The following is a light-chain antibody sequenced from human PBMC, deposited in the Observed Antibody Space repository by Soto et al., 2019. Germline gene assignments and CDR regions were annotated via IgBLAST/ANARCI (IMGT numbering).Light chain of an antibody. CDR3: QQSYSTPPLT. CDR2: AAS. CDR1: QSLSSY. Sequence: DIQVTQSPSSLSAPVGDRVPITCRASQSLSSYLHWYQQKPGKAPKLLIYAASSLQSGVPSRFSGSGSGTDFTLTISSLQPEDFATYYCQQSYSTPPLTFGGGTKVEIK. V-gene: IGKV1-39*01. J-gene: IGKJ4*01.